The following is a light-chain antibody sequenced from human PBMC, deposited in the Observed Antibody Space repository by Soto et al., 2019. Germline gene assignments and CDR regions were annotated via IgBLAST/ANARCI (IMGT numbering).Light chain of an antibody. CDR2: GVS. V-gene: IGLV2-11*01. J-gene: IGLJ1*01. Sequence: QSALTQPRSVSGSPGQSVTISCTGTSSDVGGYKYVSWYQQKPGNAPKLIIYGVSRWPSGVPNRFSGSKSGNRASLTISGLQAEDEGDYYCCSYAGGPEVFGTGTKVTVL. CDR1: SSDVGGYKY. CDR3: CSYAGGPEV.